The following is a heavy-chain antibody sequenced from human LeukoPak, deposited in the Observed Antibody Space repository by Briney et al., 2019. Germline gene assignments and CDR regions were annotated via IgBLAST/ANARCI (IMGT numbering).Heavy chain of an antibody. CDR1: GFTFSSYS. D-gene: IGHD5-18*01. Sequence: PGGSLRLSCAASGFTFSSYSMNWVRQATGKGLEWVSFISSSSSYIYYADSMKGRFTISRDNAKNSLSLQMNSLRAEDTAVYYCARDQWLQSDYYMDVWGKGTTVTVSS. V-gene: IGHV3-21*01. CDR2: ISSSSSYI. CDR3: ARDQWLQSDYYMDV. J-gene: IGHJ6*03.